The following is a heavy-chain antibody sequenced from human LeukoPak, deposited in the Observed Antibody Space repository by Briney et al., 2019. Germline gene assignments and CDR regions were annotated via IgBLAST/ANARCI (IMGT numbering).Heavy chain of an antibody. CDR2: IKQDGSEK. V-gene: IGHV3-7*01. CDR1: GFSFSSYA. Sequence: GRSLRLSCVASGFSFSSYALHWVRQAPGKGLEWVANIKQDGSEKYYVDSVKGRFTISRDNAKNSLYLQTNSLRAEDTAVYYCARHNMDVWGKGTTVTVPS. CDR3: ARHNMDV. J-gene: IGHJ6*03.